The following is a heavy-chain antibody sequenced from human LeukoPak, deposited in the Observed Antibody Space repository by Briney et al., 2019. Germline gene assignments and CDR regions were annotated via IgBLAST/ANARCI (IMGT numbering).Heavy chain of an antibody. CDR2: IYHSGST. J-gene: IGHJ4*02. Sequence: SETLSLTCAVSGGSISSSNWWSWVRQPPGKGLEWIGEIYHSGSTNYNPSLKSRVTISVDKSKNQFSLKLSSVTAADTAVYYCAAFVVVAKERLDYWGQGTLVTVSS. CDR3: AAFVVVAKERLDY. V-gene: IGHV4-4*02. D-gene: IGHD2-15*01. CDR1: GGSISSSNW.